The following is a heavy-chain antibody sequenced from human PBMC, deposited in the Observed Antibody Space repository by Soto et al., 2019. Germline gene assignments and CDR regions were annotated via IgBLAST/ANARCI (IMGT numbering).Heavy chain of an antibody. V-gene: IGHV1-46*01. Sequence: QVQLVQSGAEVKKPGASVKVSCKASGYTFTSYYMHWVRQAPGQGLEWMGIINPSGGSTSYAQKFQGRVTLTRDTLTSSVYMELSSLRAEDTAVYDCARDLGGSYLGDRGYYFGYWGQGTLVTVSS. CDR3: ARDLGGSYLGDRGYYFGY. J-gene: IGHJ4*02. D-gene: IGHD1-26*01. CDR2: INPSGGST. CDR1: GYTFTSYY.